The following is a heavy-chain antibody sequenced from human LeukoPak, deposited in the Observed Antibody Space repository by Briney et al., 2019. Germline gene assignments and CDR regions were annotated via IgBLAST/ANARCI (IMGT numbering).Heavy chain of an antibody. CDR3: ARNYMGYSDWGF. CDR1: GFTFSTYW. J-gene: IGHJ4*02. Sequence: GGSLRLSCAASGFTFSTYWMTWVRQAPGKGLEWVANIKQDGSEKYYVDSVKGRFTICRDNAENSLFLQMNSLTAEDTAVYYCARNYMGYSDWGFWGQGTLVTVSS. CDR2: IKQDGSEK. D-gene: IGHD5-18*01. V-gene: IGHV3-7*05.